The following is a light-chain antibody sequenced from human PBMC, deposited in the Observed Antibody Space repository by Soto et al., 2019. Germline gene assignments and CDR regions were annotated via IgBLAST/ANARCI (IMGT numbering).Light chain of an antibody. J-gene: IGKJ4*02. CDR3: QQYGSSPLS. CDR1: QDINTY. V-gene: IGKV3-20*01. CDR2: DAS. Sequence: PGEKALLSCRASQDINTYVGWYQQKPGQPPRLLIYDASNRATGIPDRFSGSGSGTDFTLTISRLEPDDFAVYYCQQYGSSPLSFGGGTKVDIK.